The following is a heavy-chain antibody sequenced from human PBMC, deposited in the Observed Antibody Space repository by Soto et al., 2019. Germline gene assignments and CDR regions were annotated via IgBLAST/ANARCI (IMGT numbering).Heavy chain of an antibody. CDR2: VSTSGSLK. Sequence: ALRLSCAASGFSLSIYEMNWVRQAPGKGLEWLAYVSTSGSLKNYADSVKGRFTISRDNTKNAVYLQMNSLRAEDTAVYYCVRSVPASWSYFDYWGHGTLVTVSS. J-gene: IGHJ4*01. D-gene: IGHD2-2*01. V-gene: IGHV3-48*03. CDR3: VRSVPASWSYFDY. CDR1: GFSLSIYE.